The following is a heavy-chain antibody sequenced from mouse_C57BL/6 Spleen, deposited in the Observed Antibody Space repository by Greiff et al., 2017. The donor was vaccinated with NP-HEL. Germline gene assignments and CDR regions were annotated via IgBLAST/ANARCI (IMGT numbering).Heavy chain of an antibody. V-gene: IGHV2-9-1*01. CDR2: IWTGGGT. CDR3: ARKNAYYSNYGEGYAMDY. D-gene: IGHD2-5*01. CDR1: GFSLTSYA. J-gene: IGHJ4*01. Sequence: QVQLKESGPGLVAPSQSLSITCTVSGFSLTSYAISWVRQPPGKGLEWLGVIWTGGGTNYNSAHKSRLSISKDNPKSPVFLKMNSLQTDDTARYYCARKNAYYSNYGEGYAMDYWGQGTSVTVSS.